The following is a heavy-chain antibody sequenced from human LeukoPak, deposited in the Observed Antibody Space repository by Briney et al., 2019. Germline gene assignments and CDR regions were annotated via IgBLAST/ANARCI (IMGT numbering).Heavy chain of an antibody. J-gene: IGHJ6*03. CDR1: GYTFTGYY. V-gene: IGHV7-4-1*02. D-gene: IGHD3-3*01. Sequence: ASVKVSCKASGYTFTGYYMNWVRQAPGQGLEWMGWINTNTGNPTYAQGFTGRFVFSLDTSVSTAYLQISSLKAEDTAVYYCARRSYYDFWSGPDYYYYYMDVWGKGTTVTVSS. CDR3: ARRSYYDFWSGPDYYYYYMDV. CDR2: INTNTGNP.